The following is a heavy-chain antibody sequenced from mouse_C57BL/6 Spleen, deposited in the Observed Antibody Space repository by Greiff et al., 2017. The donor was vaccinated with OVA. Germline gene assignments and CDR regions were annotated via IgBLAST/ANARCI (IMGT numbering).Heavy chain of an antibody. CDR2: IWSGGSS. CDR1: GFSLTSYG. Sequence: QVQLQQSGPGLVQPSQSLSITCTVSGFSLTSYGVHWVRQSPGKGLEWLGVIWSGGSSDYNAAIISSLSISKDNSKSQVFFKMNSMRADDTAIYYCARKGSTGGFAYWGQGTLVTVSA. V-gene: IGHV2-2*01. J-gene: IGHJ3*01. D-gene: IGHD5-1*01. CDR3: ARKGSTGGFAY.